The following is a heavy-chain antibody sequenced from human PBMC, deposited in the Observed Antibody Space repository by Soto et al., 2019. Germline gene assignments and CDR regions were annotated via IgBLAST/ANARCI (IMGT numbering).Heavy chain of an antibody. CDR3: ARGIEGWYQGRYYYGMDV. V-gene: IGHV4-61*01. CDR1: GGSVSSGSYY. D-gene: IGHD6-19*01. Sequence: QVQLQESGPGLVKPSETLSLTCTVSGGSVSSGSYYWSWIRQPPGKGLEWIGYIYYSGSTNYNPSLMSRVIISVDTSKNQSSLKLSSVTPAGTAVYYWARGIEGWYQGRYYYGMDVWGQGTTVTVSS. J-gene: IGHJ6*02. CDR2: IYYSGST.